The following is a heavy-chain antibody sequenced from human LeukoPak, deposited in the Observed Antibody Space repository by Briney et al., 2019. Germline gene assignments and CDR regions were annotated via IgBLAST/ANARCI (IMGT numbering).Heavy chain of an antibody. V-gene: IGHV4-4*07. CDR1: GGSISSYY. J-gene: IGHJ6*03. CDR3: ARGPLFGVDDYYYYYMDV. CDR2: IYTSGST. D-gene: IGHD3-3*01. Sequence: PSETLSLTCTVSGGSISSYYWSWIRQPAGKGLEWIGRIYTSGSTNYNPSLKSRVTMSVDTSKNQFSLKLSSVTAADTAVYYCARGPLFGVDDYYYYYMDVWGKGTTVTVSS.